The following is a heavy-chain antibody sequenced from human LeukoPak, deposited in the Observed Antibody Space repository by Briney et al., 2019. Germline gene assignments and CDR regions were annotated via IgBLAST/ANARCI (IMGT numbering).Heavy chain of an antibody. J-gene: IGHJ4*02. V-gene: IGHV3-7*01. CDR1: GFTFSSYW. Sequence: GGSLRLSCVASGFTFSSYWMSWVRQAPGKGLEWVANIKQDGSEKYYVDSLKGRFTISRDNAKNSLYLQMNSLTDEDTAIYYCARSLRVAVAASYWGQGTLVTVSS. D-gene: IGHD6-19*01. CDR2: IKQDGSEK. CDR3: ARSLRVAVAASY.